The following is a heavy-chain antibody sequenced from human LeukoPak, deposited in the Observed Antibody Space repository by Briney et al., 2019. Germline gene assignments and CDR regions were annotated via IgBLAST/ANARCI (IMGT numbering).Heavy chain of an antibody. Sequence: GGSLRLSCAASGFTFRDYYMTWIRQAPGKGLEWVSYISSSGSAIYYADSVKGRFTISRDNAKSSLYLQMNSLRADDTAVYYCARAFHDALDIWGQGTMVTVSS. V-gene: IGHV3-11*01. CDR3: ARAFHDALDI. J-gene: IGHJ3*02. CDR1: GFTFRDYY. CDR2: ISSSGSAI.